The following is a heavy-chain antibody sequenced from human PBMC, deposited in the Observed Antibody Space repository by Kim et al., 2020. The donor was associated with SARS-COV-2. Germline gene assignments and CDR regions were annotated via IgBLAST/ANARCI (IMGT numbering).Heavy chain of an antibody. CDR1: GYTFTSYD. V-gene: IGHV1-8*01. J-gene: IGHJ6*02. Sequence: ASVKVSCKASGYTFTSYDINWVRQATGQGLEWMGWMNPNSGNTGYAQKFQGRVTMTRNTSISTAYMELSSLRSEDTAVYYCARGREVRGVITHYYYYGMDVWGPGTTVTVSS. CDR3: ARGREVRGVITHYYYYGMDV. D-gene: IGHD3-10*01. CDR2: MNPNSGNT.